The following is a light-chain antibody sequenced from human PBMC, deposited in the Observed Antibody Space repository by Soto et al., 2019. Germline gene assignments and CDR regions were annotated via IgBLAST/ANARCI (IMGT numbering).Light chain of an antibody. J-gene: IGKJ5*01. Sequence: EIVLTQSPGTLSLSPGERVTLSCRASQSVSSAYLAWYQQKRGQAPRLLIYGASNSATGIPYRFSGSGSGTDFTLTISRLEPEDFAVYYCQQYGSSPPSVTFGQGTRLEIK. CDR3: QQYGSSPPSVT. CDR2: GAS. CDR1: QSVSSAY. V-gene: IGKV3-20*01.